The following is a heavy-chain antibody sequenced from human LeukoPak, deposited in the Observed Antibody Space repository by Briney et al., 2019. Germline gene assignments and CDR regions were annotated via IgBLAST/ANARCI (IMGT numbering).Heavy chain of an antibody. Sequence: PGGSLRLSCAASGFTFSSYSMNWVRQAPGKGLEWVSSIRSSSSYIYYADSVKGRFTISRDNAKNSLYLQMNSLRAEDTAVYYCARDEGVTATGYYGMDVWGQGTTVTVSS. CDR2: IRSSSSYI. D-gene: IGHD2-21*02. CDR1: GFTFSSYS. V-gene: IGHV3-21*01. CDR3: ARDEGVTATGYYGMDV. J-gene: IGHJ6*02.